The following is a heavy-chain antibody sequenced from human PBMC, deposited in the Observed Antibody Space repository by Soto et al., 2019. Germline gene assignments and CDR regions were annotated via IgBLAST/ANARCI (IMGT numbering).Heavy chain of an antibody. J-gene: IGHJ3*02. CDR1: GFSLSTYS. V-gene: IGHV3-48*02. Sequence: GGSLRLSCAASGFSLSTYSMNWVRQAPGKGLEWVSYISPRSSPIYYADSVKGRFTISRDNAKNSLYLQLNSLRDEDTAVYYCVRENMLYAHDSFDIWGQGTMVTVSS. CDR3: VRENMLYAHDSFDI. CDR2: ISPRSSPI. D-gene: IGHD3-16*02.